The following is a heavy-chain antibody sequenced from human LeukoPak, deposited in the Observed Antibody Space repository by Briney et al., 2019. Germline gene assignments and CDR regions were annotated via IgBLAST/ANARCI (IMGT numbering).Heavy chain of an antibody. CDR2: IIPIFGTA. D-gene: IGHD3-10*01. CDR1: GGTFSSYA. V-gene: IGHV1-69*13. Sequence: SVKVSCKASGGTFSSYAISWVRQAPGQGLEWMGRIIPIFGTANYAQKFQGRVTITADESTSTAYMELSSLRSEDTAVYYCARGGIWFGELLWSGAFDIWGQGTMVTVSS. CDR3: ARGGIWFGELLWSGAFDI. J-gene: IGHJ3*02.